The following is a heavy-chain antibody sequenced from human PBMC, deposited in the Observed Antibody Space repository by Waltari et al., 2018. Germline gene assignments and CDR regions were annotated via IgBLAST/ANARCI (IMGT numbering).Heavy chain of an antibody. CDR3: ARSRTYYYDSSGYLAFDY. CDR1: GGSVSSGSW. V-gene: IGHV4-4*02. Sequence: QVQLQESGPGLVKPSGTLSLTCAVSGGSVSSGSWWSWVRQSPGKGLEWIAVISQSGASNYNPSLKSRVTISVDESKNQFSRKLTSITAADPAVYYCARSRTYYYDSSGYLAFDYWGQGTLVTVSS. CDR2: ISQSGAS. D-gene: IGHD3-22*01. J-gene: IGHJ4*02.